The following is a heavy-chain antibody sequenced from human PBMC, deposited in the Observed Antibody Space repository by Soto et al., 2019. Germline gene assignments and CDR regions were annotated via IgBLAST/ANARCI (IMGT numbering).Heavy chain of an antibody. CDR1: GFSVSSNY. CDR3: SIRHYYVSD. CDR2: IYSGGST. Sequence: EVQRVESGGGLVQPGGSLRLSCAASGFSVSSNYMYWVRQAPGKGLECVSLIYSGGSTDHADSVKDRFTISRDNSMNSTYRHMYTLTAEDTPLYYCSIRHYYVSDWGQGTLVTVSS. D-gene: IGHD3-10*01. J-gene: IGHJ4*02. V-gene: IGHV3-66*04.